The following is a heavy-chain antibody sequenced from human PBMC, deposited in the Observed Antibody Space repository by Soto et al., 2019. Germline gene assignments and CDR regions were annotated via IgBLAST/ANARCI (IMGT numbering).Heavy chain of an antibody. CDR1: VGSLRSYY. CDR2: INYSGGT. Sequence: QVQLQESGPRLVKPSETLSLTCTVSVGSLRSYYCSWFRQPPGNGLEWVGYINYSGGTFYNPSLKSRVTMSVYTSNNKYSLMVNSVTATDTVVYYCARQGFGELHGLVDVWGQGTTVTVSS. CDR3: ARQGFGELHGLVDV. V-gene: IGHV4-59*08. D-gene: IGHD3-10*01. J-gene: IGHJ6*02.